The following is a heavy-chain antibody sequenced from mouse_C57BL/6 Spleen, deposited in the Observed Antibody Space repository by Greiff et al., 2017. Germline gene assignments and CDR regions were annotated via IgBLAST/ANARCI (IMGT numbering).Heavy chain of an antibody. CDR3: ARNRYGSSYYFDY. CDR1: GFSLSTFGMG. Sequence: QVTLKVCGPGILQPSQTLSLTCSFSGFSLSTFGMGVGWIRQPSGKGLEWLAHIWWDDDKYYNPALKSRLTISKDTSKNQVFLKIANVDTAETATYYCARNRYGSSYYFDYWGQGTTLTVSS. V-gene: IGHV8-8*01. D-gene: IGHD1-1*01. J-gene: IGHJ2*01. CDR2: IWWDDDK.